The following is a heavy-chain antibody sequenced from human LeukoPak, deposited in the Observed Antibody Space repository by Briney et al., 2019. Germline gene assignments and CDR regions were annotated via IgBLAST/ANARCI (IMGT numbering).Heavy chain of an antibody. D-gene: IGHD1-26*01. J-gene: IGHJ6*02. Sequence: PSETLSLTCTVSGVSMTSGGYHWSWIRQHPEKGQEWIGYIYYTGSTYYNPSLKSRVSISVDTSKNQFSLKLNYVTVADTAVYYCAREAHSGTYARYGMDVWGQGTTVTVSS. V-gene: IGHV4-31*03. CDR3: AREAHSGTYARYGMDV. CDR1: GVSMTSGGYH. CDR2: IYYTGST.